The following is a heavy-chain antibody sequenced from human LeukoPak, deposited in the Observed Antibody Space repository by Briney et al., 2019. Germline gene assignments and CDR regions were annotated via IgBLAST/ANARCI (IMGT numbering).Heavy chain of an antibody. Sequence: GGSLRLSCAASGFTFSNYWMHWVRQAPGKGLVWVSRIKSDGSSTNYADSVKGRFTISRDNSKNTLYLQMNSLRAEDTAVYYCAKEGAYGDSVAHDYWGQGTLVTVSS. CDR2: IKSDGSST. J-gene: IGHJ4*02. CDR3: AKEGAYGDSVAHDY. D-gene: IGHD4-17*01. V-gene: IGHV3-74*01. CDR1: GFTFSNYW.